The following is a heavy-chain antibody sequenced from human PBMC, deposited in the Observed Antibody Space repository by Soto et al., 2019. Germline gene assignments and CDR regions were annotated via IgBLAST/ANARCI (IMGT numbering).Heavy chain of an antibody. CDR2: IIDSGGTS. D-gene: IGHD1-26*01. CDR1: GFIFSNYV. V-gene: IGHV3-23*04. J-gene: IGHJ4*02. Sequence: EVQLVDSGGGLVQPGGSLRLSCAASGFIFSNYVMSWVRQAPGKGLEWVSSIIDSGGTSYYADSVKGRFTNSRDNSKNTLYLHMNSLRAEDTAIYYCAKRPRALLTFDYWGQGTLVTVSS. CDR3: AKRPRALLTFDY.